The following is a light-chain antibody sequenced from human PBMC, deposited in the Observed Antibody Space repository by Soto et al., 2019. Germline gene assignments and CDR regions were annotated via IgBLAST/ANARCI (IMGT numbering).Light chain of an antibody. CDR1: QGISNY. Sequence: DIQMTQSPSSLSASVGDRVTITCRASQGISNYLAWYQQKPGQVPKLLIYAASTLQSGVPSRFSGSGSGTDFTLTISSLQPEDGATYYCQKYNSAHYTVGQGTKLEIK. CDR2: AAS. J-gene: IGKJ2*01. V-gene: IGKV1-27*01. CDR3: QKYNSAHYT.